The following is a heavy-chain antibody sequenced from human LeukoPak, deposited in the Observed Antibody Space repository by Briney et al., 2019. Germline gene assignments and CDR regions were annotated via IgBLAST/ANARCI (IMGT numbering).Heavy chain of an antibody. CDR2: IYFSGST. V-gene: IGHV4-59*12. J-gene: IGHJ5*02. CDR1: GGSTSNNY. CDR3: AKYGGHRGFDP. Sequence: SETLSLICSVSGGSTSNNYWSWIRQPPGKGLEWIGYIYFSGSTYYNPSLKSRVTISVDASKTQFSLKLISVTAADTAVYYCAKYGGHRGFDPWGQGTLVTVSS. D-gene: IGHD4/OR15-4a*01.